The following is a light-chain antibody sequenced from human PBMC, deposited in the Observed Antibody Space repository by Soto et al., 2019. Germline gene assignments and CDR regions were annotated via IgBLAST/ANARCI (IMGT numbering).Light chain of an antibody. Sequence: QSALTQPASVSGSPGQSITISCTGTSSDVGGYNYVSWYQQHPGKAPKLMIYEVSYRPSGVSNRFSGSKSGNTASLTISGLQAEDEADYHCSSYTSSSTFVFGTGTKLTVL. CDR3: SSYTSSSTFV. J-gene: IGLJ1*01. V-gene: IGLV2-14*01. CDR1: SSDVGGYNY. CDR2: EVS.